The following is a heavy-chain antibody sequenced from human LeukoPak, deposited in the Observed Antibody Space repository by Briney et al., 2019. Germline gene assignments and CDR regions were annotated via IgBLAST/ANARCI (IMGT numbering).Heavy chain of an antibody. CDR2: IYTSGST. J-gene: IGHJ5*02. CDR3: ARGIWFGELLGNWFDP. D-gene: IGHD3-10*01. V-gene: IGHV4-61*02. Sequence: PSETLSLTCTVSGGSISSGSYYWSWIRQPAGKGLEWIGRIYTSGSTNYNPSLKSRVAISVDTSKNQFSLKLSSATAADTAVYYRARGIWFGELLGNWFDPWGQGTLVTVSS. CDR1: GGSISSGSYY.